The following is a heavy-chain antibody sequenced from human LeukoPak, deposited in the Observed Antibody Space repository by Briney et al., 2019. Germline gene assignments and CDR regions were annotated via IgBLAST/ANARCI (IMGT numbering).Heavy chain of an antibody. CDR1: GGSISSYY. D-gene: IGHD3-3*01. CDR3: ARVTYYYDFWSGYRTAGVAFDI. V-gene: IGHV4-4*07. J-gene: IGHJ3*02. Sequence: SETLSLTCTVSGGSISSYYWSWIRQPAGKGLEWIGRIYTSGSTNYNPSLKSRVTISVDTSKNQFSLKLSSVTAADTAEYYCARVTYYYDFWSGYRTAGVAFDIWGQGTMVTVSS. CDR2: IYTSGST.